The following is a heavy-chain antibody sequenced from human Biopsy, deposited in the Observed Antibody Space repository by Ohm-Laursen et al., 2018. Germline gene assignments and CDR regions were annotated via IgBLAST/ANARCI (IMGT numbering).Heavy chain of an antibody. D-gene: IGHD3-22*01. J-gene: IGHJ6*02. CDR3: VRGVDYYDPYHYYALDV. CDR2: INHSGRT. V-gene: IGHV4-34*01. CDR1: GESFNGYY. Sequence: SETLSLTCAVYGESFNGYYWSWIRQTPGKGLEWIGEINHSGRTNYNPSLKSRVTISVDTSKNQFSLKVRSVTAADTAVYYCVRGVDYYDPYHYYALDVWAKGRRSPSP.